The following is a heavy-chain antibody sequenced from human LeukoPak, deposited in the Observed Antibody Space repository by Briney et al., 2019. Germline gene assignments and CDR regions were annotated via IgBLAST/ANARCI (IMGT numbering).Heavy chain of an antibody. D-gene: IGHD3-10*01. CDR1: GYTFTSYD. CDR3: ARDMVRGVMDV. Sequence: GASVKVSCKASGYTFTSYDINWVRQATGQGLEWMGRIIPILGIANYAQKFQGRVTITADKSTSTAYMELSSLRSEDTAVYYCARDMVRGVMDVWGQGTTVTVSS. J-gene: IGHJ6*02. V-gene: IGHV1-69*04. CDR2: IIPILGIA.